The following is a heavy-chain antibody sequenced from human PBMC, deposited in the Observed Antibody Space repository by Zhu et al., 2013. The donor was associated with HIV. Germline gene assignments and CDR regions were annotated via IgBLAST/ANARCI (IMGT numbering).Heavy chain of an antibody. J-gene: IGHJ3*02. CDR2: IKPGGGST. CDR3: VRGLAAAVPGAFDI. V-gene: IGHV1-46*03. CDR1: GYTFTSYY. D-gene: IGHD6-13*01. Sequence: QVQLVQSGAEVKKPGASVKISCKASGYTFTSYYMYWVRQAPGQGLEWMGIIKPGGGSTNYAQKFQGRVSMTRDMSTRTVYMELSRLRSEDTAVYYCVRGLAAAVPGAFDIWGQGTMVTVSS.